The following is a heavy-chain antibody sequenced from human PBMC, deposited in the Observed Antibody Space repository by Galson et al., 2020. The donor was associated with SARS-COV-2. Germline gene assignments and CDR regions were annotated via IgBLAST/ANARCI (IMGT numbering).Heavy chain of an antibody. CDR1: GGSVSSGSYY. V-gene: IGHV4-61*03. J-gene: IGHJ5*02. Sequence: ASETLSLTCSVSGGSVSSGSYYWSWIRQSPGKGLELIGYMYYSGSTGYNPSLKSRVVMSVDTSVNHFSLKLTSVTAADTAVYFCARLVFRCSGDSCNYFDPWGPGTLVTVSS. CDR3: ARLVFRCSGDSCNYFDP. CDR2: MYYSGST. D-gene: IGHD2-15*01.